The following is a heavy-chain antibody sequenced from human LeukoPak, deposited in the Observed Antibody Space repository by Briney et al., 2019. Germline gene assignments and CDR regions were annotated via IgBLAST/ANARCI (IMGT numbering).Heavy chain of an antibody. Sequence: PGGSLRLSCAASGFTFNDFAMHWVRQTPGKGLEWVSGISWNSGSIGYADSVKGRFTISRDNSKNTLYLQMNSLRAEDTAVYYCASSSLYYYDSSGYPNGEYYFDYWGQGTLVTVSS. CDR2: ISWNSGSI. V-gene: IGHV3-9*01. CDR3: ASSSLYYYDSSGYPNGEYYFDY. CDR1: GFTFNDFA. D-gene: IGHD3-22*01. J-gene: IGHJ4*02.